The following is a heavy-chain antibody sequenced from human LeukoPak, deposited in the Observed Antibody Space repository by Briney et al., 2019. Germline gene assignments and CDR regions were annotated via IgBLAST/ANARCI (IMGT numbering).Heavy chain of an antibody. V-gene: IGHV3-33*01. CDR2: IWNSTSHT. J-gene: IGHJ4*02. CDR3: AREIFRSRRYPDY. CDR1: GFSFSTYA. D-gene: IGHD3-3*01. Sequence: GSLRLSCAASGFSFSTYAMHWVRQAPGKGLEWVALIWNSTSHTFYTDSVKGRFTISRDNSKNTVYLQMNSLGGEDTAVYYCAREIFRSRRYPDYWGRGHRVSVSS.